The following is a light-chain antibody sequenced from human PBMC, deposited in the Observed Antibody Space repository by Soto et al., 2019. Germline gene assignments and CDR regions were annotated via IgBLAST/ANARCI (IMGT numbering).Light chain of an antibody. Sequence: EIVLTQSPATLSLSPGERATLSCRASXSVYTYLAWYQQKPGQAPRLLIYDASNRAAGIPARFSGSGSGTDFTLTISSLEPEDFAVYYCQQRNKWPPTFTFGPGTRVDF. CDR3: QQRNKWPPTFT. V-gene: IGKV3-11*01. J-gene: IGKJ3*01. CDR2: DAS. CDR1: XSVYTY.